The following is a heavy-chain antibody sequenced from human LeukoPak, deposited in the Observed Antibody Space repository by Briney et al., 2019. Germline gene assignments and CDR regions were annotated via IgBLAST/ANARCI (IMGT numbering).Heavy chain of an antibody. CDR2: ISSSSSYI. D-gene: IGHD6-19*01. CDR1: AFTFSSYS. Sequence: GRSMRLSCAASAFTFSSYSMNWVRQAPGKGLEWVSSISSSSSYIYYADSVKGRFTISRDNAKNSLYLQMNSLRAEDTAVYYCARDSRQWLVDWYFDLWGRGTLVTVSS. CDR3: ARDSRQWLVDWYFDL. J-gene: IGHJ2*01. V-gene: IGHV3-21*01.